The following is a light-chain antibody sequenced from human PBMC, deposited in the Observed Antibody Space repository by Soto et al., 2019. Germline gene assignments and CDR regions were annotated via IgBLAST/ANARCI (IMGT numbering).Light chain of an antibody. J-gene: IGLJ1*01. CDR3: QVWDSRSEHYV. V-gene: IGLV3-21*02. Sequence: SYELTQPPSVAVAPGQTASISCGGDNIGSKRVHWKQQKPGQAPVLVLFDDADRPSGIPERFSGFNSGQTATLTISRVEAGDEGDYYCQVWDSRSEHYVWGTGSKGTGL. CDR2: DDA. CDR1: NIGSKR.